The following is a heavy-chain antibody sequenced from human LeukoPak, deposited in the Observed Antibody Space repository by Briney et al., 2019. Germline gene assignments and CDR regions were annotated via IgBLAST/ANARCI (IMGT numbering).Heavy chain of an antibody. D-gene: IGHD3-10*01. CDR2: NVGSGDST. J-gene: IGHJ4*02. V-gene: IGHV3-23*01. CDR3: AKAPYYYYASGSYFSYFEY. CDR1: GFTFSTYS. Sequence: PGGSLRLSCAASGFTFSTYSMNWVRQAPGKGLEWVSANVGSGDSTYYADSVKGRFTISRDNSKNTLYLQMNSLRAEDMAVYYCAKAPYYYYASGSYFSYFEYWGQGTLVTVSS.